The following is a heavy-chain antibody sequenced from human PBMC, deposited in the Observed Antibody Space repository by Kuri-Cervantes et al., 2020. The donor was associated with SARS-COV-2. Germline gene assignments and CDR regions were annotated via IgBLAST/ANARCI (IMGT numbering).Heavy chain of an antibody. CDR1: CYSISSGYY. V-gene: IGHV4-38-2*01. J-gene: IGHJ6*03. CDR3: ARSRGGYYMGGYYFYSMDV. CDR2: INHSGST. D-gene: IGHD3-3*01. Sequence: SETLSLTCAVSCYSISSGYYWGWIRQPPGKGLEWIGEINHSGSTNYNPSLKSRVTISADTSKNQFSLKLSSVTAADTAVYYCARSRGGYYMGGYYFYSMDVWGKGTTVTVSS.